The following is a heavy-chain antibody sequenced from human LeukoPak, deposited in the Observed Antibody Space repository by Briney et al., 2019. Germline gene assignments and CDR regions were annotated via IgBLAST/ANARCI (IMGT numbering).Heavy chain of an antibody. CDR1: GFTFSSYA. J-gene: IGHJ4*02. Sequence: GGSLRLSCATSGFTFSSYAMSWVRQAPGKGLEWVSSISGSGGNTYYADSVKGRFTISRDYSKNTLYLQMNSLRAEDTAVYYCAKDPERWLQLRLGFSDWGQGTLVTVSS. D-gene: IGHD5-24*01. V-gene: IGHV3-23*01. CDR3: AKDPERWLQLRLGFSD. CDR2: ISGSGGNT.